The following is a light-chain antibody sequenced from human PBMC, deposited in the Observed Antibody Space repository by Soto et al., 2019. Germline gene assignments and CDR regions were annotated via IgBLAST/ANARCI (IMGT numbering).Light chain of an antibody. V-gene: IGKV1-39*01. CDR1: QSIRTY. Sequence: DIQVTQSPSSLSASVGDRVTITCRASQSIRTYLNWYQQRPGKPPKLLMHTASTLQTGVPSRFSGGGSGTDFTLTISSLQPEDFATYYCQQTYSTPPAFGGGTKVEIK. CDR2: TAS. CDR3: QQTYSTPPA. J-gene: IGKJ4*01.